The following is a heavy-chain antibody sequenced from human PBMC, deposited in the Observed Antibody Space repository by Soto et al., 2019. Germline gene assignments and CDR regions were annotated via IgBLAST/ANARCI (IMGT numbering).Heavy chain of an antibody. D-gene: IGHD1-26*01. Sequence: PGESRKNSCKGSGCSFTSYCISWVRQMPGKGLEWMGRIDPSYSYTNYSPSFQGHVTISADKSISTAYLQWSSLKASDTAMYYCARPRRWELIFFRYIFLSDWFDPWGQATLVTFSS. CDR1: GCSFTSYC. CDR3: ARPRRWELIFFRYIFLSDWFDP. V-gene: IGHV5-10-1*01. CDR2: IDPSYSYT. J-gene: IGHJ5*02.